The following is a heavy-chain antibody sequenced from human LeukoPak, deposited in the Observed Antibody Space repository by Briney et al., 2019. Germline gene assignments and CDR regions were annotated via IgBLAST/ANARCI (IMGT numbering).Heavy chain of an antibody. Sequence: PGGSLRLSCAASGFTFSSFAMSWVRQAPGKGLEWVSAISGSGGSTYYADSVKGRFSISRDNSKNTLYLQMNSLRAEDTAVYYCAKGGKTATVRFDYWGQGTLVTVSS. J-gene: IGHJ4*02. D-gene: IGHD5-18*01. CDR2: ISGSGGST. CDR1: GFTFSSFA. CDR3: AKGGKTATVRFDY. V-gene: IGHV3-23*01.